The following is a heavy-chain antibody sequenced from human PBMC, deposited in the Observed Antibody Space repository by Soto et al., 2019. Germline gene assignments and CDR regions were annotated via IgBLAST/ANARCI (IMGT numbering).Heavy chain of an antibody. CDR1: GFTFSSYG. CDR3: AKDLGYSGYELYCSGGSCYIPY. CDR2: ISYDGSNK. Sequence: QVQLVESGGGVVQPGRSLRLSCAASGFTFSSYGMHWVRQSPGKGLEWVAGISYDGSNKYYADSVKGRFTISRDNSKNTLYLQMNSLRDEDTAVYYCAKDLGYSGYELYCSGGSCYIPYWGQGTLVTVSS. V-gene: IGHV3-30*18. D-gene: IGHD2-15*01. J-gene: IGHJ4*02.